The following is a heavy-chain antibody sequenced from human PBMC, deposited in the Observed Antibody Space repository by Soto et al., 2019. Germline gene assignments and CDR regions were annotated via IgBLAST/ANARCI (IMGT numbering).Heavy chain of an antibody. Sequence: EVQLVESGGGLVQPGGSLRLSCAASGFSITNTWMHWVRQAPGKGLEWVGRVKSKADGGTADYAAPVKGRFTVSRDDSKNTQYLQMNCLKMEDTAVYYCNSCPDFWGGHTPLWGQGTLVTVSS. D-gene: IGHD3-3*01. CDR2: VKSKADGGTA. CDR3: NSCPDFWGGHTPL. J-gene: IGHJ4*02. V-gene: IGHV3-15*07. CDR1: GFSITNTW.